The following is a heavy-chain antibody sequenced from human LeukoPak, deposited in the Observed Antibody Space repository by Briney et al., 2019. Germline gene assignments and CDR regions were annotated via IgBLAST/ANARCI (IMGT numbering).Heavy chain of an antibody. CDR2: ISSSSSYI. J-gene: IGHJ6*03. D-gene: IGHD1-26*01. CDR1: GFTFSSYS. Sequence: GGSLRLSCAASGFTFSSYSMNWVRQAPGKGLEWVSSISSSSSYIYYADSVKGRFTISRDNAKNSLYLQMNSLRAEDTAVYYCASGYSGSYYYYYYMDVWGKGTTVTVSS. CDR3: ASGYSGSYYYYYYMDV. V-gene: IGHV3-21*01.